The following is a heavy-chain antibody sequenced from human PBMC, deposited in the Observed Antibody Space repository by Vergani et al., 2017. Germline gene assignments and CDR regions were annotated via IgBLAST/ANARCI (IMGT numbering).Heavy chain of an antibody. CDR1: GGSISSYY. Sequence: QVQLQESGPGLVKPSETLSLTCTVSGGSISSYYWSWIRQPPGKGLEWIGYIYYSGSTNYNPSLKSRVTISVDTSKNQFSLKLSSVTAADTAVYYCASGHQWLVSRYYYGIDVWGQGTTVTVSS. J-gene: IGHJ6*02. CDR3: ASGHQWLVSRYYYGIDV. V-gene: IGHV4-59*01. D-gene: IGHD6-19*01. CDR2: IYYSGST.